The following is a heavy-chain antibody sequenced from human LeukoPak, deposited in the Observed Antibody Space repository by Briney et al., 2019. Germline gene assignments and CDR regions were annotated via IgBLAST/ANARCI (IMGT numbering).Heavy chain of an antibody. V-gene: IGHV4-59*01. CDR2: IFYSGGT. D-gene: IGHD4-11*01. CDR3: ARRTSSNYVDS. Sequence: SETLSLTCTVSGGSLSRYYWSWIRQPPGKRLEWIGYIFYSGGTNYNPSLKSRVTMSVDTSQNQFSLRLSSVTAADTAVYYCARRTSSNYVDSWGQGTLVTVSS. CDR1: GGSLSRYY. J-gene: IGHJ4*02.